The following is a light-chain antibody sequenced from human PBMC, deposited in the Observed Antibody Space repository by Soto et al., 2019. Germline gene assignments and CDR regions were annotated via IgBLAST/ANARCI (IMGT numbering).Light chain of an antibody. CDR1: QSVRSN. V-gene: IGKV3-15*01. CDR3: QQNNNWPQT. Sequence: EIVMTQSPATLSVSPGERATLSCRASQSVRSNLAWYQQKPGQAPRLLIYGASTRATGIPARFSGSGSGTEFTLTISSLQSEDFAVYYCQQNNNWPQTFGQGTKVEI. CDR2: GAS. J-gene: IGKJ1*01.